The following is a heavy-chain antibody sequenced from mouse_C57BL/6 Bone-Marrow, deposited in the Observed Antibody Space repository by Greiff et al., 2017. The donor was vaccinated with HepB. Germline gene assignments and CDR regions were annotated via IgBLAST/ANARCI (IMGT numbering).Heavy chain of an antibody. V-gene: IGHV1-53*01. CDR3: AREGLGYPYYFDY. CDR2: INPSNGGT. J-gene: IGHJ2*01. CDR1: GYTFTSYW. Sequence: VQLQQPGTELVKPGASVKLSCKASGYTFTSYWMHWVKQRPGQGLEWIGNINPSNGGTNYNEKFKSKATLTVDKSSSTAYMQLSSLTSEDSAVYYCAREGLGYPYYFDYWGQGTTLTVSS.